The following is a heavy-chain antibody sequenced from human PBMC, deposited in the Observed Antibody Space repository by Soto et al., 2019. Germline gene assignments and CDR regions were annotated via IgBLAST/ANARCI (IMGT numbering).Heavy chain of an antibody. CDR3: ARMYSSGSGWFHP. CDR1: GYSISAGGYY. J-gene: IGHJ5*02. Sequence: SETLSLTCLVSGYSISAGGYYLSCIRHHPGKGLEWIGSFYSSGSIIYNPSLRSRVSISGDTSSNQFSMSLTSVTAADTARYYCARMYSSGSGWFHPWGQGTLVTVYS. D-gene: IGHD6-19*01. CDR2: FYSSGSI. V-gene: IGHV4-31*03.